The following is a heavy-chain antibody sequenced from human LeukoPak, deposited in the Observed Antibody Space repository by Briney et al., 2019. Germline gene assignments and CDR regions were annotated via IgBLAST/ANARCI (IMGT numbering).Heavy chain of an antibody. CDR2: IGSGGTI. CDR1: EFTFSSHE. D-gene: IGHD5-12*01. J-gene: IGHJ4*02. V-gene: IGHV3-48*03. Sequence: GGSLRLSCVASEFTFSSHEMNWVRQAPGKGLEWVSYIGSGGTIYYADAVKGRFTISRDNAKNSLYLQMNSLRAEDTAVYYCASLGRLRLGTDYWGQGTLVTVSS. CDR3: ASLGRLRLGTDY.